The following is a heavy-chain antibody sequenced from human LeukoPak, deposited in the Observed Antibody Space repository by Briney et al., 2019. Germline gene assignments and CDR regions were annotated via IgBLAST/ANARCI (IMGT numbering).Heavy chain of an antibody. Sequence: PGRSLRLSCAASGFTFSSYGMHWVRQAPGKGLEWVSCISSGSNYIYYADSVKGQFTISRDNAKNSLYLQVNSLRAEDTALYYCARGYSGYEAADYWGQGTLVTVSS. CDR2: ISSGSNYI. J-gene: IGHJ4*02. CDR1: GFTFSSYG. V-gene: IGHV3-21*01. D-gene: IGHD5-12*01. CDR3: ARGYSGYEAADY.